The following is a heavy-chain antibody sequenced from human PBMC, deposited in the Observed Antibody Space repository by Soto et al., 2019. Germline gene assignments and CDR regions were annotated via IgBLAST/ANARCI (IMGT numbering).Heavy chain of an antibody. D-gene: IGHD6-19*01. CDR2: IDCSDSNS. V-gene: IGHV5-10-1*01. CDR1: GYRFTNYW. CDR3: ARLTYPSGWFDF. J-gene: IGHJ4*02. Sequence: GESLKISCQGSGYRFTNYWITWVLQKPGKGLEWMGTIDCSDSNSKNSPSLQGHVTISADRSINTAYLQCSSLKASDTALYYCARLTYPSGWFDFWGQGALVTVSS.